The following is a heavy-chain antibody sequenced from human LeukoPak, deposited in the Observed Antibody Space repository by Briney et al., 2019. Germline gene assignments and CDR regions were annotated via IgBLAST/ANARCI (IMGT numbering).Heavy chain of an antibody. CDR2: INSDGSGT. V-gene: IGHV3-74*01. Sequence: GGSLRLSCAASGFTFNSYWMHWVRQAPGKGLVWVSRINSDGSGTSYADFVKGRFTISRDNSKNTLYLQMNSLRAEDTAMYYCARDRLTNDAFDIWGQGTMVTVSS. CDR3: ARDRLTNDAFDI. J-gene: IGHJ3*02. D-gene: IGHD2-8*01. CDR1: GFTFNSYW.